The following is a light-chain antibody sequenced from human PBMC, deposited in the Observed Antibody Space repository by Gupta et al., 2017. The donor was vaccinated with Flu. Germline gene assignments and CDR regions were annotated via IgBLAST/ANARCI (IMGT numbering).Light chain of an antibody. CDR3: QSYDSSLWV. Sequence: NFMLTQPHSVSESPGKTVTISCIRISGNIASNYVQWYQQRPGSSPTTVIYEDNQRPSGVPDRFSGSIDSSSNSASLTISGLKAEDEADYYCQSYDSSLWVFGGGTKLTVL. V-gene: IGLV6-57*01. CDR2: EDN. CDR1: SGNIASNY. J-gene: IGLJ3*02.